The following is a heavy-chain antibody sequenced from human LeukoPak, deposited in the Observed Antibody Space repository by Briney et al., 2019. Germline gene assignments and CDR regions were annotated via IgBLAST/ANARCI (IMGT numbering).Heavy chain of an antibody. V-gene: IGHV4-34*01. CDR1: GGSFSGYY. CDR3: ARRSYQSPRYCSSTSCYYYGMDV. D-gene: IGHD2-2*01. J-gene: IGHJ6*04. CDR2: VNHSGST. Sequence: SETLSLTCAVYGGSFSGYYWSWIRQPPGKGLEWIGEVNHSGSTNYNPSLKSRVTISVDTSKNQFSLKLSSVTAADTAVYYCARRSYQSPRYCSSTSCYYYGMDVWGKGTTVTVSS.